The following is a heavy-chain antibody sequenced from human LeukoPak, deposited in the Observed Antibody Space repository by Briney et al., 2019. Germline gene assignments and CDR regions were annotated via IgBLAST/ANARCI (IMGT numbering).Heavy chain of an antibody. Sequence: ASVKVSCKASGYTFTSYYMHWVRQAPGQGPEWMGIINPSGGSTSYAQKFQGRVTMTRDTSTSTVYLELSSLRSEDTAVYYCARESWADYDFWSGPRGGYAFDIWGQGTMVTVSS. J-gene: IGHJ3*02. CDR1: GYTFTSYY. V-gene: IGHV1-46*01. CDR2: INPSGGST. D-gene: IGHD3-3*01. CDR3: ARESWADYDFWSGPRGGYAFDI.